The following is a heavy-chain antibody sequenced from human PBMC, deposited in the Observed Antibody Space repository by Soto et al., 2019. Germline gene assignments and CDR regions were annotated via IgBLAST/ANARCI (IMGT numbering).Heavy chain of an antibody. V-gene: IGHV3-48*02. D-gene: IGHD3-16*01. CDR3: ARQINWRDGGA. CDR2: VNRGASSL. CDR1: GFSLSDHG. Sequence: PGGSLRLSCAASGFSLSDHGVNWVRQAPGKGLEWISSVNRGASSLYYAESVKGRFTMSRDDAKNSVYLQMNSLRDEDTAVYYCARQINWRDGGAWGRGTLVTVSS. J-gene: IGHJ5*02.